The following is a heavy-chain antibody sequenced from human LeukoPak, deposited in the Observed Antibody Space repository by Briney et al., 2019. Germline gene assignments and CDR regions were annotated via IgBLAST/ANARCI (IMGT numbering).Heavy chain of an antibody. Sequence: GGSLRLSCAASGFTFSSYAMSWVRQAPGKGLEWVSAISGSGGSTYYADSVKGRFTISRDNSKNTLHLQMNSLRAEDTAVYYCAKLGRYYYDSSGYYLDYWGQGTLVTVSS. CDR2: ISGSGGST. CDR3: AKLGRYYYDSSGYYLDY. D-gene: IGHD3-22*01. CDR1: GFTFSSYA. J-gene: IGHJ4*02. V-gene: IGHV3-23*01.